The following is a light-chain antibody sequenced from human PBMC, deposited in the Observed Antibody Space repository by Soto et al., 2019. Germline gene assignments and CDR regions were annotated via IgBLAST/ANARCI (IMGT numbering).Light chain of an antibody. CDR3: HQYYTTPWT. J-gene: IGKJ1*01. Sequence: DIVMTQSPDSLAVSLGERATINCKSSQSVLSSSNNKNYLAWYQQRPRQPPKLLIYWASPRRSGVPDRFSGSGSGTDFTLTISSLQAEDVAVYYCHQYYTTPWTFGQGTKVEIK. CDR1: QSVLSSSNNKNY. V-gene: IGKV4-1*01. CDR2: WAS.